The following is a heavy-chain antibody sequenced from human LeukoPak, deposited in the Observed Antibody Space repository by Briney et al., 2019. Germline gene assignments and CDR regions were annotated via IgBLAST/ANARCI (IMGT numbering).Heavy chain of an antibody. Sequence: ASVEVSCQASGYTFTSHYMHWVRQAPGQGLEWMGIINPSGGSTSYAQKFQGRVTMTRDTSTSTVYMELSSLRSEDTAVYYCARERCSGGSCYSVFDYWGQGTLVTVSS. CDR1: GYTFTSHY. J-gene: IGHJ4*02. CDR3: ARERCSGGSCYSVFDY. D-gene: IGHD2-15*01. CDR2: INPSGGST. V-gene: IGHV1-46*01.